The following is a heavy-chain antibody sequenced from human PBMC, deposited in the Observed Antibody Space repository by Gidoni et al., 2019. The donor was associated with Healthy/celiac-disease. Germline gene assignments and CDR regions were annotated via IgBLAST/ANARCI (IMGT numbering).Heavy chain of an antibody. CDR1: GGSISSRSYY. CDR2: IYYSGST. CDR3: ARLGGVVAAAGDHTYYFDY. D-gene: IGHD6-13*01. V-gene: IGHV4-39*01. Sequence: QLQLQESGPGLVKPSETLSLTCTVSGGSISSRSYYWGWIRQPPGKGLEWIGSIYYSGSTYYNPSLKSRVTISVDTSKNQFSLKLSSVTAADTAVYYCARLGGVVAAAGDHTYYFDYWGQGTLVTVSS. J-gene: IGHJ4*02.